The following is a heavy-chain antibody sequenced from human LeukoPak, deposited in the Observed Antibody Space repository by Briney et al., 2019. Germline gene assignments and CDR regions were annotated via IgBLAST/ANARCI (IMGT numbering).Heavy chain of an antibody. CDR1: GFNFNTYT. Sequence: PGGSLRLSCAASGFNFNTYTMTWVRQAPGKGLEWVSSITGDCNYIFYADSVKGRFTISRDNAKNSLYLQVTSLRGEDTAVYYCTRERNYYSDSWGQGTLVTVSS. V-gene: IGHV3-21*01. D-gene: IGHD5-24*01. CDR2: ITGDCNYI. J-gene: IGHJ4*02. CDR3: TRERNYYSDS.